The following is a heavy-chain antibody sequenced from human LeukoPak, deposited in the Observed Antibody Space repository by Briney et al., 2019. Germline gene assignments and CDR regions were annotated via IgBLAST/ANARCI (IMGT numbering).Heavy chain of an antibody. V-gene: IGHV1-2*06. CDR2: INPNSGGT. D-gene: IGHD2-2*02. J-gene: IGHJ4*02. Sequence: ASVKVSCKASGGTFSSYAISWVRQAPGHGLEWMGRINPNSGGTNYAQKFQGRVTMTRDTSISTAYMELSRLRSDDTAVYYCASYCSSTSCYNSLDYWGQGTLVTVSS. CDR3: ASYCSSTSCYNSLDY. CDR1: GGTFSSYA.